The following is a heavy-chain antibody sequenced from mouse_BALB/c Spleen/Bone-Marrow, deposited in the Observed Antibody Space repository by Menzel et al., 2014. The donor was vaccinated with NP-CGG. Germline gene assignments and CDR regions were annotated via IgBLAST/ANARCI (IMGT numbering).Heavy chain of an antibody. V-gene: IGHV1S29*02. CDR1: GYTFTDYN. CDR2: IYPYNGGT. CDR3: TRREYGNYGYAMDY. D-gene: IGHD2-10*02. J-gene: IGHJ4*01. Sequence: VQLKESGPELVKPGASVKISCKASGYTFTDYNMHWVKQSHGKSLEWIGYIYPYNGGTGYNQKFKSKATLAVDNSSSTAYMGLRSLTSEDSAVYYCTRREYGNYGYAMDYWGQGTSVTVSS.